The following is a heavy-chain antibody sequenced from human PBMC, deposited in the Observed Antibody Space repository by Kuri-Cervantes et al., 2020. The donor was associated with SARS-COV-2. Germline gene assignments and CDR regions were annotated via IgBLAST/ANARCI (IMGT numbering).Heavy chain of an antibody. Sequence: GESLKSSCAASGFTLSSYWMSWVRQAPGKGLEWVANIKQDGSEKYYVDSVKGRFTISRDNAKNSLYLQMNSLRAEDTAVYYCARDQGWLDPWWFDPWGQATLVTVSS. CDR3: ARDQGWLDPWWFDP. D-gene: IGHD6-19*01. CDR1: GFTLSSYW. J-gene: IGHJ5*02. V-gene: IGHV3-7*01. CDR2: IKQDGSEK.